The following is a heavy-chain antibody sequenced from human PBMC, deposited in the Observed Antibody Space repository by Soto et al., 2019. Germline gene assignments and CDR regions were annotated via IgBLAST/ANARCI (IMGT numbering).Heavy chain of an antibody. CDR2: INPNSGGT. V-gene: IGHV1-2*02. D-gene: IGHD3-10*01. CDR3: ARVDYYGSGSPSYYYYGMDV. CDR1: GYTFTGYY. J-gene: IGHJ6*02. Sequence: GALVKVSCKASGYTFTGYYMHWVRQAPGQGLEWMGWINPNSGGTNYAQKFQGRVTMTRDTSISTAYMELSRLRSDDTAVYYCARVDYYGSGSPSYYYYGMDVWGQGTTVTVSS.